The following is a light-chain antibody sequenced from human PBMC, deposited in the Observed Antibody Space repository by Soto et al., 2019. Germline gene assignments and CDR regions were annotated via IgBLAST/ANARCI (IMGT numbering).Light chain of an antibody. CDR3: QHFDDSLT. Sequence: EIVLTQSPGTLSLSPGERATLSCRASQSVDRTTLAWYQQKPGQAPRLLISGASYRATGIPGRFSGSGSGTDFILTISRLEPEDFAVYYCQHFDDSLTFGGGTRVEIK. J-gene: IGKJ4*01. CDR2: GAS. V-gene: IGKV3-20*01. CDR1: QSVDRTT.